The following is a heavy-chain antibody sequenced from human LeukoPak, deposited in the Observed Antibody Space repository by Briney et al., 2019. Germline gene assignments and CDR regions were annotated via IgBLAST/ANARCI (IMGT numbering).Heavy chain of an antibody. D-gene: IGHD6-19*01. CDR2: IYYSGST. J-gene: IGHJ5*02. CDR1: GGSISSGGYY. V-gene: IGHV4-31*03. CDR3: ARGRKIAVAGTPGWFDP. Sequence: PSETLSLTCTVSGGSISSGGYYWSWIRQHPGKGLEWIGYIYYSGSTYYNPSLKSRVTISVDTSKNQFSLKLSSVTAADTAVYYCARGRKIAVAGTPGWFDPWGQGTLVTVSS.